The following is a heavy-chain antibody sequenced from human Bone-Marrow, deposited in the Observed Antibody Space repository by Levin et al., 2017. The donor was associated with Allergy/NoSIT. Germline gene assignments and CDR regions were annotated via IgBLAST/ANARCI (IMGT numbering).Heavy chain of an antibody. J-gene: IGHJ3*01. CDR1: GYSFSSQW. CDR3: ARRMGPTPAFDL. D-gene: IGHD1-26*01. Sequence: GGSLRLSCKGSGYSFSSQWIAWVRQKPGKGLEWMGIVYPGDFDTVNSPSFQGQVTFSAETSTNTAHLHWTSLKASDTAIYVCARRMGPTPAFDLWGQGTMITVSS. CDR2: VYPGDFDT. V-gene: IGHV5-51*01.